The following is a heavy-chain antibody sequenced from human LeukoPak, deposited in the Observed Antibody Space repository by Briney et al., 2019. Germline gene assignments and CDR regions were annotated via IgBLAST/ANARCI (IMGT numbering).Heavy chain of an antibody. CDR3: ARAPAAKGDAFDI. D-gene: IGHD2-2*01. CDR1: GFTFSSYS. J-gene: IGHJ3*02. Sequence: GGSMRLSCAASGFTFSSYSMNWVRQAPGKGLEWVSSISSSSSYIYYADSVKGRFTISRDNAKNSLYLQMNSLRAEDTAVYYCARAPAAKGDAFDIWGQGTMVTVSS. V-gene: IGHV3-21*01. CDR2: ISSSSSYI.